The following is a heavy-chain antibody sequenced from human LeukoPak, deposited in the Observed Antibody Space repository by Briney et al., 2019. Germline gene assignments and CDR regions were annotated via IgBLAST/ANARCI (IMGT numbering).Heavy chain of an antibody. CDR1: SGAIRRYY. Sequence: ETLSPHRPVSSGAIRRYYGSRFRQPPGKGMEWIGYIYTSGSTNYNPSLKSRVTISVDTSKNQFSLKLSSVTAADTAVYYCARHGIYYDYVWGSYPQGNWFDPWGQGTLVTVSS. CDR2: IYTSGST. D-gene: IGHD3-16*02. J-gene: IGHJ5*02. V-gene: IGHV4-4*09. CDR3: ARHGIYYDYVWGSYPQGNWFDP.